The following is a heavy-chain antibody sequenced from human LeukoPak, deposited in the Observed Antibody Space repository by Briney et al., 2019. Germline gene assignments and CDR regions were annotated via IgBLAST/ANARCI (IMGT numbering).Heavy chain of an antibody. CDR1: GYTFTGYY. J-gene: IGHJ4*02. Sequence: ASVKVSCKASGYTFTGYYIHWVRQATGQGLEWMGWMNPNSGNTGYAQKFQGRVTMTRNTSISTAYMELSSLRSEDTAVYYCARGRYCSSTSCYVGLYRYWGQGTLVTVSS. D-gene: IGHD2-2*01. CDR2: MNPNSGNT. CDR3: ARGRYCSSTSCYVGLYRY. V-gene: IGHV1-8*02.